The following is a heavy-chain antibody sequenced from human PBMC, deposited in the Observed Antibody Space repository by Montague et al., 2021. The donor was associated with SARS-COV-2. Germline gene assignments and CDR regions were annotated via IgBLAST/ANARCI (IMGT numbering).Heavy chain of an antibody. Sequence: SETLSLTCTVSGGSISSYYWSWIRQPPGKGLEWIGYIYYSGSTNYNPSLKSRVTISVDTSKNQFSLKLSSVTAADTAVYYCARHKYDYVWGTSSGFFDYWSQGTLVTVSS. V-gene: IGHV4-59*08. CDR2: IYYSGST. D-gene: IGHD3-16*01. J-gene: IGHJ4*02. CDR1: GGSISSYY. CDR3: ARHKYDYVWGTSSGFFDY.